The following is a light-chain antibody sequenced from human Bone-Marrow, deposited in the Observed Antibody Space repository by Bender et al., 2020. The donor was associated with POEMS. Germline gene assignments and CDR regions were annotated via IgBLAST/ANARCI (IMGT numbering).Light chain of an antibody. CDR1: TGPVTSGHD. CDR2: NAS. CDR3: LLCYSGPWV. J-gene: IGLJ3*02. Sequence: QAVVTQEPSLTVSPGGTVTLTCVSSTGPVTSGHDPYWFQQKPGQAPRTLIYNASKKKPWTPARFSGSLLGGKAALPLSGAQPEEEAEYFCLLCYSGPWVFGGGTKLTVL. V-gene: IGLV7-46*01.